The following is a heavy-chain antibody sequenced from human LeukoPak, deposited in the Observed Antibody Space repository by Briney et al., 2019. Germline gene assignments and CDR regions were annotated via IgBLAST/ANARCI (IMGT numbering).Heavy chain of an antibody. V-gene: IGHV3-48*01. D-gene: IGHD2-2*01. CDR2: ISGSSGII. Sequence: PGGSLRLSCAASGFTFNTYTMNWVRQAPGKGLEWVSYISGSSGIIDYADSVRGRFTISRDNAKNSLYLQMNSLRAEDTAVYYCAKPACSSTSCYAPYYFDYWGQGTLVTVSS. CDR1: GFTFNTYT. J-gene: IGHJ4*02. CDR3: AKPACSSTSCYAPYYFDY.